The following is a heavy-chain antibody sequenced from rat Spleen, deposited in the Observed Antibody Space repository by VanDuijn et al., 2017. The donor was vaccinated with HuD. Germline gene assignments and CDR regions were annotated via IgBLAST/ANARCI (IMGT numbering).Heavy chain of an antibody. CDR2: ISSGGST. V-gene: IGHV2S12*01. CDR3: TGDRHSPGVMDA. CDR1: GFSLTSYH. J-gene: IGHJ4*01. Sequence: QVQLKESGPGLVQPSQTLSLTCTVSGFSLTSYHVSWVRQPPGKGLEWIAAISSGGSTYYNSVPKSRLSISRDTSKSQVFLKMNSLQTEDTAIYFCTGDRHSPGVMDAWGQGASVTVSS. D-gene: IGHD1-4*01.